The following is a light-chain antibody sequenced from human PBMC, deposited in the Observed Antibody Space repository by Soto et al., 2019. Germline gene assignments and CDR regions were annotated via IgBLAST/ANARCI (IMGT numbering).Light chain of an antibody. J-gene: IGKJ4*01. CDR1: QGIGST. CDR2: DAS. Sequence: EIVMTQSPATQSVSPGEGATLSCRASQGIGSTLAWYQHKPGQTPRLLIYDASTRATGVPARFSGSGSGTEFTLTINSLQSEDFAVYYCQRYNNWPLTFGGGTKVDIK. V-gene: IGKV3-15*01. CDR3: QRYNNWPLT.